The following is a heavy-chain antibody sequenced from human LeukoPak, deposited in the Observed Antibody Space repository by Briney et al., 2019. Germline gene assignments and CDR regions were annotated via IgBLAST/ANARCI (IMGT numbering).Heavy chain of an antibody. CDR3: ARVGWSGSAFDI. V-gene: IGHV4-34*01. Sequence: SETLSLTCAVYGGSFSGYYWSWIRQPPGKGLEWIGEINHSGSTNYNPSLKSRVTISVDTSENQFSLKLSSVTAADTAVYYCARVGWSGSAFDIWGQGTMVTVSS. J-gene: IGHJ3*02. CDR1: GGSFSGYY. D-gene: IGHD3-3*01. CDR2: INHSGST.